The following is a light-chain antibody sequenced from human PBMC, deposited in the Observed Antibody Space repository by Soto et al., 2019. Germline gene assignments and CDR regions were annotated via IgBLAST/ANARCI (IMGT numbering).Light chain of an antibody. Sequence: EIVLTQSPGTLSLSPGERATLSCRASQSVSSSYLAWYQQKPGQAPRLLIYGASSSATGIPDRFSGRGSVTDFTLTNSRLEPEDWAEYYCHQYGGSPRTLGQGTKVEIK. CDR2: GAS. CDR3: HQYGGSPRT. CDR1: QSVSSSY. V-gene: IGKV3-20*01. J-gene: IGKJ1*01.